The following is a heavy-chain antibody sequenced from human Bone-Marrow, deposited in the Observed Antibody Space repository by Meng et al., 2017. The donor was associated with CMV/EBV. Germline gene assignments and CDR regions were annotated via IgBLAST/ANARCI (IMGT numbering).Heavy chain of an antibody. J-gene: IGHJ6*02. CDR1: GFTFDDYG. CDR3: ARGGIVPAATYGMDV. Sequence: GESLKISCAASGFTFDDYGVSWVRQAPGKGLEWVSGINWNGGSTGYADSVKGRFTISRDNAKNSLYLQMNSLRAEDTALYHCARGGIVPAATYGMDVWGQGTTVTVSS. CDR2: INWNGGST. D-gene: IGHD2-2*01. V-gene: IGHV3-20*01.